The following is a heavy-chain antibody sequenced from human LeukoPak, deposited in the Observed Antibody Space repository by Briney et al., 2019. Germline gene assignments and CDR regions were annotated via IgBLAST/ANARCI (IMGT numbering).Heavy chain of an antibody. CDR2: INHSGST. CDR1: GGSFSGYY. D-gene: IGHD2-2*01. J-gene: IGHJ1*01. CDR3: ARGPIVVVPAATRPFQH. Sequence: SETLSLTCAVYGGSFSGYYWSWIRQPPGKGLEWIGEINHSGSTNYNPSLKSRVTLSVDTSKNQFSLKLSSVTAADTAVYYCARGPIVVVPAATRPFQHWGQGTLVTVSS. V-gene: IGHV4-34*01.